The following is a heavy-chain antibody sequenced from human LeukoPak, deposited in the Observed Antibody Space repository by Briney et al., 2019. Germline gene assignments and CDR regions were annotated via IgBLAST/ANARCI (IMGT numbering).Heavy chain of an antibody. J-gene: IGHJ6*03. D-gene: IGHD6-6*01. CDR1: GYTFTVYY. Sequence: ASVTVSCTASGYTFTVYYMHWVRQAPGQGLEWMGWINPNSGGTNYAQKFQGRVTMTRDTSISTAYMELSRLRSDDTAVYYCATLEYSSSSGHYYYYYMDVWGKGTTVTVSS. CDR3: ATLEYSSSSGHYYYYYMDV. CDR2: INPNSGGT. V-gene: IGHV1-2*02.